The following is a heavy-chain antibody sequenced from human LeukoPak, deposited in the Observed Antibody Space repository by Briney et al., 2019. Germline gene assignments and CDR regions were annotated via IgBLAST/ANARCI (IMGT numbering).Heavy chain of an antibody. J-gene: IGHJ4*02. CDR2: ISSDSRTI. CDR1: RFIFSTYN. V-gene: IGHV3-48*04. CDR3: ASDLRLGGRGPEN. Sequence: GGSLRLSCAASRFIFSTYNMNWIRQAPGKGLEWVSYISSDSRTIYYAGSVKGRFTISRDNAKNPLYLQMNSLRAEDTAVYYCASDLRLGGRGPENWGQGTLVTVSS. D-gene: IGHD3-16*01.